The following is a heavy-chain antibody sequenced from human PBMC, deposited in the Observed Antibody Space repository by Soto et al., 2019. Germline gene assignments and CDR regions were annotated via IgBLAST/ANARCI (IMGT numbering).Heavy chain of an antibody. J-gene: IGHJ4*02. D-gene: IGHD3-9*01. V-gene: IGHV3-23*01. CDR1: GFTFSSYA. Sequence: GGSLRLSCAASGFTFSSYAMSWVRQAPGKGLEWVSAISGSGGSTYYADSVKGRFAISRDNSKNTLYLQMNSPRAEDSAVYYCAREGNPRYYDILTGYYRHFDYWGQGTLVTVS. CDR2: ISGSGGST. CDR3: AREGNPRYYDILTGYYRHFDY.